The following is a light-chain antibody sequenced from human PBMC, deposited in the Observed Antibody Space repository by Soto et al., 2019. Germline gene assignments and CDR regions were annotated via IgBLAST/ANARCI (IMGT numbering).Light chain of an antibody. J-gene: IGKJ5*01. V-gene: IGKV3-11*01. CDR2: DVS. CDR1: QSISDY. Sequence: EVVVTQSPATLSSSPGDRVTLSCRASQSISDYLAWYQQQPGKAPRLLIYDVSNRATGIPARFSGSGSGTYFTLTISSLAPDDFAVYCRQQRSDWITFGQGTRLEIE. CDR3: QQRSDWIT.